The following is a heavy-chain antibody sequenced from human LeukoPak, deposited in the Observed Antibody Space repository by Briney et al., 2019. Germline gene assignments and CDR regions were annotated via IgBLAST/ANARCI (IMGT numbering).Heavy chain of an antibody. CDR1: GFTFSSYA. D-gene: IGHD3-22*01. CDR3: ARDPNYYDSSGYVPYYFDY. V-gene: IGHV3-23*01. J-gene: IGHJ4*02. CDR2: ISGSGGST. Sequence: GGSLRLSCAASGFTFSSYAMSWVRQAPGKGLEWVSAISGSGGSTYYADSVKGRFTISRDNAKNSLYLQMNSLRAEDTAVYYCARDPNYYDSSGYVPYYFDYWGQGTLVTVSS.